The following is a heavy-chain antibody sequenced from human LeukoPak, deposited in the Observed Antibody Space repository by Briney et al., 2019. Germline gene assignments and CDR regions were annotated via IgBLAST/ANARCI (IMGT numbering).Heavy chain of an antibody. CDR1: GFTFSSYW. Sequence: GESLRLSCAASGFTFSSYWMSWVRQAPGKGLEWVANIKQDGSEKYYVDSVKGRFTISRDNAKNSLFLQLSRLRTEDTAVYCCARVAATMEFFDYWGQGTLVTVSS. V-gene: IGHV3-7*01. CDR3: ARVAATMEFFDY. J-gene: IGHJ4*02. CDR2: IKQDGSEK. D-gene: IGHD5-24*01.